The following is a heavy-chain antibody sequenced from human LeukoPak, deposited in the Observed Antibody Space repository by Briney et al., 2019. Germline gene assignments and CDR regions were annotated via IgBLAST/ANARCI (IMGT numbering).Heavy chain of an antibody. V-gene: IGHV3-48*03. J-gene: IGHJ4*02. Sequence: PGGSLRLSCAASGITFSSYEMNWVRQAPGKGLEWVSYISSSGSTIYYADSVKGRFTIPRDNAKNSLYLQMNSLRAEDTAVYYCARVGFRDIVVVPAANLDYWGQGTLVTVSS. CDR3: ARVGFRDIVVVPAANLDY. CDR2: ISSSGSTI. D-gene: IGHD2-2*01. CDR1: GITFSSYE.